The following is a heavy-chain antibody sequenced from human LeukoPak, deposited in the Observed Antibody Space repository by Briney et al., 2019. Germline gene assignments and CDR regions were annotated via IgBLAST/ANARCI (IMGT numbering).Heavy chain of an antibody. Sequence: GGSLRLSCAASGFTVSGNYMSWVRQAPGKGLEWVSVIYSGGSTYYADSVKGRFTISRDNSKNTLYLQMNSLRAEGTAVYYCARDHGGYSYGAFDYWGQGTLVTVSS. J-gene: IGHJ4*02. CDR3: ARDHGGYSYGAFDY. V-gene: IGHV3-66*01. D-gene: IGHD5-18*01. CDR2: IYSGGST. CDR1: GFTVSGNY.